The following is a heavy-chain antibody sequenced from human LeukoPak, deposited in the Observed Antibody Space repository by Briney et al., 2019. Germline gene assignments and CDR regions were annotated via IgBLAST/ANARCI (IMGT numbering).Heavy chain of an antibody. J-gene: IGHJ6*02. CDR3: ARDEHSSGWYLPPYYYYGMDV. V-gene: IGHV3-7*05. CDR2: IKQDGSEK. Sequence: GGSVRLSCAASGFTFSSYWMSWVRQAPGKGLEWVANIKQDGSEKYYVDSVKGRFTISRDNAKNSLYLQMNSLRAEDTAVYYCARDEHSSGWYLPPYYYYGMDVWGQGITVAVPS. D-gene: IGHD6-19*01. CDR1: GFTFSSYW.